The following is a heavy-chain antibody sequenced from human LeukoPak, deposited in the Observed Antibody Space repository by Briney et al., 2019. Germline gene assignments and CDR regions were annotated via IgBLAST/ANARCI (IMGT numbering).Heavy chain of an antibody. Sequence: SETLSLTCTVSGGSISSSSYYWGWIRQPPGKGLEWIGSIYYSGSTYYNPSLKSRVTISVDTSKNQFSLKLSSVTAADTAVYYCARHYWRYSSSWYWGSSFDYFDYWGQGTLVTVSS. J-gene: IGHJ4*02. D-gene: IGHD6-13*01. CDR3: ARHYWRYSSSWYWGSSFDYFDY. CDR1: GGSISSSSYY. CDR2: IYYSGST. V-gene: IGHV4-39*01.